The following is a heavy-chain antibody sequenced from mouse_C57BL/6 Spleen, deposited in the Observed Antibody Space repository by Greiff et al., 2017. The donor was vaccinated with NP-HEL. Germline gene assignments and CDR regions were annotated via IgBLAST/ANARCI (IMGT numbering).Heavy chain of an antibody. Sequence: EVKLMESGPGLVKPSQSLSLTCSVTGYSITSGYYWNWIRQFPGNKLEWMGYISYDGSNNYNPSLKNRISITRDTSKNQFFLKLNSVTTEDTATYYCAREGDYDYDKVFAYWGQGTLVTVSA. D-gene: IGHD2-4*01. CDR3: AREGDYDYDKVFAY. CDR1: GYSITSGYY. V-gene: IGHV3-6*01. CDR2: ISYDGSN. J-gene: IGHJ3*01.